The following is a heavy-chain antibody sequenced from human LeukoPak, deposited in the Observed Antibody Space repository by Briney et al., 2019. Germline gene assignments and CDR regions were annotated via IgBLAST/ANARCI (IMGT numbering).Heavy chain of an antibody. Sequence: SDTLSLTCTVAGGDITTYYWTWIRQTPGKGLEWIGYIYYGGNTNYNPSLNSRVTISVDTSKSQISLNLSSVTAADTATYYCARATFYFYMDVWGKGTTVIVSS. V-gene: IGHV4-59*07. CDR1: GGDITTYY. CDR2: IYYGGNT. CDR3: ARATFYFYMDV. J-gene: IGHJ6*03.